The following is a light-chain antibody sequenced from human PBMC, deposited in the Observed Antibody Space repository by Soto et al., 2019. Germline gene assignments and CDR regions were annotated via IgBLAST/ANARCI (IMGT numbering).Light chain of an antibody. CDR1: SSNIGNNY. J-gene: IGLJ2*01. CDR3: GSWDSSLSAVV. Sequence: QSVLTQPPSVSAAPGQKVTISCSGSSSNIGNNYVSWYQQLPGTAPKFLIYDNNKRASGIPDRFSGSKSGTSATLGITGLQAGDEADYYCGSWDSSLSAVVFGGGTKLTVL. CDR2: DNN. V-gene: IGLV1-51*01.